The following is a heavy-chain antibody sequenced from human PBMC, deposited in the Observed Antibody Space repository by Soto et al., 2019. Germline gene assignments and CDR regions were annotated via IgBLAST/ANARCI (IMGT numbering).Heavy chain of an antibody. V-gene: IGHV3-33*08. CDR1: GFTFSSYT. D-gene: IGHD6-19*01. Sequence: GGSLRLSCAASGFTFSSYTMHWVRQTPGKGLEWVADIWYDGSNKFYVDSVKGRFTISRDNSKNTLYLQMNSLRAEDTAVYYCARVTDSSGWYWAFDIWGQGTMVTVS. CDR3: ARVTDSSGWYWAFDI. CDR2: IWYDGSNK. J-gene: IGHJ3*02.